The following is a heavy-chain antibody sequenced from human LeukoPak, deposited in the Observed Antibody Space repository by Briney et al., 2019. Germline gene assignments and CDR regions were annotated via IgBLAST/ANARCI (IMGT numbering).Heavy chain of an antibody. V-gene: IGHV4-38-2*01. CDR1: GYPLNNAYY. CDR3: ARQYDTYFSYYPDV. D-gene: IGHD2/OR15-2a*01. J-gene: IGHJ6*03. Sequence: PPETLSLTCAVSGYPLNNAYYWVWIRQPPGKGLEWIGSLYHPDSTDYNPTLKSRVTMSVDTSRNQFSLKLSFVTAADRAVYYCARQYDTYFSYYPDVWGTRTTVTV. CDR2: LYHPDST.